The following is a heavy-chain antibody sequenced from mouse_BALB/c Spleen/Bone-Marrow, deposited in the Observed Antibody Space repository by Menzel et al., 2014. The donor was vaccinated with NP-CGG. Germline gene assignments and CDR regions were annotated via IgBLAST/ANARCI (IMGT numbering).Heavy chain of an antibody. Sequence: EVKLMESGGGLVQPGGSLKFSCAASGFDFSRYWMSWVRQAPGKGLEWIGEINPDSSTINYTPSLKDKFIISRDNAKNTLYLQMSKVRSEDTALYYCARLSYYGRFAYWGQGTLVTVSA. CDR1: GFDFSRYW. CDR3: ARLSYYGRFAY. D-gene: IGHD1-1*01. J-gene: IGHJ3*01. V-gene: IGHV4-1*02. CDR2: INPDSSTI.